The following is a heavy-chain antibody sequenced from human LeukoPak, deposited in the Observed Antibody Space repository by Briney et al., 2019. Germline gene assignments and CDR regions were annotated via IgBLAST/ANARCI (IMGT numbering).Heavy chain of an antibody. CDR1: GGSLSGYY. D-gene: IGHD3-22*01. CDR2: INHSGST. J-gene: IGHJ4*02. CDR3: ARERRYYDSSGYYEGFDY. Sequence: SETLSLTCAVYGGSLSGYYWSWIRQPPGKGLEWIGEINHSGSTNYNPSLKSRVTISVDTSKNQFSLKLSSVTAADTAVYYCARERRYYDSSGYYEGFDYWGQGTLVTVSS. V-gene: IGHV4-34*01.